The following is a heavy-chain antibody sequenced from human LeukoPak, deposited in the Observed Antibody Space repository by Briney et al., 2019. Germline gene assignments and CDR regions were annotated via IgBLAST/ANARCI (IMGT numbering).Heavy chain of an antibody. V-gene: IGHV4-34*01. D-gene: IGHD2-2*02. Sequence: SETLSLTCAVYGGSFSGYYWSWIRQPPGKGLEWIGEINHSGSTNYNPSLKSRVTISVDTSKNQFSLKLSSVTVADTAVYYCARAVGYCSSTSCYTYPRGYYYYMDVWGKGTTVTVSS. CDR1: GGSFSGYY. CDR3: ARAVGYCSSTSCYTYPRGYYYYMDV. CDR2: INHSGST. J-gene: IGHJ6*03.